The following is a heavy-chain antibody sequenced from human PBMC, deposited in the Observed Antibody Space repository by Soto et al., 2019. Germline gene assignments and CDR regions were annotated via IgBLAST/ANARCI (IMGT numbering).Heavy chain of an antibody. CDR3: ARGLRHEPPLSSGYDCRFDP. J-gene: IGHJ5*02. Sequence: SETLSLTCTVSGGSVSSGSDYWTWIRQPPGKGLEWIGYIYYVGSTNYNASLKSRLTISVDTPKNQFSLKLSSVTAADTAVYYCARGLRHEPPLSSGYDCRFDPWGPGPLVTVSS. D-gene: IGHD5-12*01. CDR2: IYYVGST. CDR1: GGSVSSGSDY. V-gene: IGHV4-61*01.